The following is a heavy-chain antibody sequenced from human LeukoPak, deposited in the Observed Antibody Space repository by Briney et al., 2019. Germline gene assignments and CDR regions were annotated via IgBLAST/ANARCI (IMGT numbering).Heavy chain of an antibody. Sequence: GASVKVFCKASGYTFTGYYLHWVRQAPGQGLEWMGWINPNSGDTNYAQKFQGRVTMTRDTSIRTAYMELSSLRSGDTAVYYCAKNPYEYYFDYWGQGTLVTVSS. J-gene: IGHJ4*02. V-gene: IGHV1-2*02. CDR3: AKNPYEYYFDY. CDR1: GYTFTGYY. CDR2: INPNSGDT. D-gene: IGHD5-12*01.